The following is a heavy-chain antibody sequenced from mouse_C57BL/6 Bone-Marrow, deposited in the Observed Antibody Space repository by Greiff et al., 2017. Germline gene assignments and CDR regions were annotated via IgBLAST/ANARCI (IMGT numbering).Heavy chain of an antibody. CDR3: TRDPYDYGRYYFDY. CDR2: ISSGGDYI. D-gene: IGHD2-4*01. J-gene: IGHJ2*01. V-gene: IGHV5-9-1*02. Sequence: EVKLVESGEGLVKPGGSLKLSCAASGFTFSSYAMSWVRQTPEKRLEWVAYISSGGDYIYYADTVKGRFTISRDNARNTLYLQMSSLKSEDTTMYYCTRDPYDYGRYYFDYWGQGTTLTVSS. CDR1: GFTFSSYA.